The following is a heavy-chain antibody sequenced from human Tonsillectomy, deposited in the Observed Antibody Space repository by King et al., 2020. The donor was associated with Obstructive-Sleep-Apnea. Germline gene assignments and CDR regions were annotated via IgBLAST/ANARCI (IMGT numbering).Heavy chain of an antibody. J-gene: IGHJ5*02. Sequence: VQLVESGGGLVKPGGSLRLSCAASGFTFSSYSMNWVRQAPGKGLEWGSSISSSSSYIFYADSVKGRFTISRDNAKNSLYLQMNSLRAEDTAVYYCARGGYRGIAVAGTFWFDPWGQGTLVTVSS. CDR2: ISSSSSYI. CDR3: ARGGYRGIAVAGTFWFDP. V-gene: IGHV3-21*01. CDR1: GFTFSSYS. D-gene: IGHD6-19*01.